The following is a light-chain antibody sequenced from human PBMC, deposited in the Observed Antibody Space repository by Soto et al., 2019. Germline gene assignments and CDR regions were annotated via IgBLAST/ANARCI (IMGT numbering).Light chain of an antibody. CDR1: SSNIGACFD. J-gene: IGLJ2*01. CDR3: QSYDSSLSVV. V-gene: IGLV1-40*01. CDR2: GNI. Sequence: QSVLTQPPSLSGAPGQGVTISCTGSSSNIGACFDVHWYQQLPGTTPKLLIYGNINRPSGVPDRFSGSKSGTSASLAITGLQAEDEADYYCQSYDSSLSVVFGGGTKLTVL.